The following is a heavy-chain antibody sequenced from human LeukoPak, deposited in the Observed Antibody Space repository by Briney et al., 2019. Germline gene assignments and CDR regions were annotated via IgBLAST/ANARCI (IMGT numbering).Heavy chain of an antibody. J-gene: IGHJ3*02. V-gene: IGHV3-30-3*01. CDR3: ARGRDWAFDI. D-gene: IGHD2-21*01. Sequence: GGSLRLSCAASGFTFNDYEMNWVRQAPGKGLEWVAVISYDGGNKHYADSVKGRLTISRDYSKNTMYLQMNSLRIEDTAVYYCARGRDWAFDIWGQGTMVTVSS. CDR1: GFTFNDYE. CDR2: ISYDGGNK.